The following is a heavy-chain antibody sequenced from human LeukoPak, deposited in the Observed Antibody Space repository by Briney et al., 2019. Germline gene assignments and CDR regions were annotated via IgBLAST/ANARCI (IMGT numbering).Heavy chain of an antibody. Sequence: ASVKVSCKASGYTFTSYDINWVRQATGQGLEWMGWMNPNSGNTGYAQKFQGRVTMTRNTSISTAYTELSSLRSEDTAVYYCAREKMVVGAWGILYYYMDVWGKGTTVTVSS. D-gene: IGHD2-15*01. J-gene: IGHJ6*03. CDR1: GYTFTSYD. V-gene: IGHV1-8*01. CDR3: AREKMVVGAWGILYYYMDV. CDR2: MNPNSGNT.